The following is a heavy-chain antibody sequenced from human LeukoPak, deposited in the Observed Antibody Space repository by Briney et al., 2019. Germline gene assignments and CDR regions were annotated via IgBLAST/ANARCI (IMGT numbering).Heavy chain of an antibody. CDR1: GGSISSYY. Sequence: SETLSLTCTVSGGSISSYYWSWIRQPAGKGLEWIGRIYTSGSTNYNPSLKSRVTMSLDTSKNQFSLKLRSMTAADTAVYYCARSQVVDHDSTGYYVWGQGTLATVSS. CDR2: IYTSGST. D-gene: IGHD3-22*01. CDR3: ARSQVVDHDSTGYYV. V-gene: IGHV4-4*07. J-gene: IGHJ4*02.